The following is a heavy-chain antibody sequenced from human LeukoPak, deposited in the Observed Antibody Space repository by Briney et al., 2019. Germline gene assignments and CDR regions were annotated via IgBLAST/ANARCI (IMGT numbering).Heavy chain of an antibody. CDR3: AREKRVMVSDYGGDFGYWYFDL. D-gene: IGHD4-23*01. CDR1: GGSISSGGYY. J-gene: IGHJ2*01. Sequence: KASETLSLTCTVSGGSISSGGYYWSWIRQHPGKGLEWIGYIYYSGSTYYNPSLKSRVTISVDTSKNQFSLKLSSVTAADTAVYYCAREKRVMVSDYGGDFGYWYFDLWGRGTLVTVSS. CDR2: IYYSGST. V-gene: IGHV4-31*03.